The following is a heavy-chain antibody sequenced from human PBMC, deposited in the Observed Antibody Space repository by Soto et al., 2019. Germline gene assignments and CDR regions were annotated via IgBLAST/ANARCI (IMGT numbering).Heavy chain of an antibody. CDR3: ARAVQQLIYYFDY. V-gene: IGHV3-74*01. CDR1: GSTSSSSG. Sequence: GSLSLSLAPSGSTSSSSGMPWVRQAPGKGLVWVSRINSDGSSTSYADSVKGRFTISRDNAKNTLYLQMNSLRAEDTAVYYCARAVQQLIYYFDYWGQGTPVTVSS. CDR2: INSDGSST. J-gene: IGHJ4*02. D-gene: IGHD6-13*01.